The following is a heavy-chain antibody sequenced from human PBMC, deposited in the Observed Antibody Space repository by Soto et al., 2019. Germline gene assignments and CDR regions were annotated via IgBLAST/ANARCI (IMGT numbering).Heavy chain of an antibody. V-gene: IGHV2-26*01. CDR3: ARIFIQHYISTGSNILLDY. CDR1: GFSLSNPRMG. CDR2: IFSDDEK. Sequence: QVTMKESGPALVQPTETLTLTCTLSGFSLSNPRMGVNWIRQSPGKALEWLEHIFSDDEKSYNTSLKTRLNISKETAKRQVVLTMTNMDPVDTGTYYGARIFIQHYISTGSNILLDYWGQGIVVTVSS. J-gene: IGHJ4*02. D-gene: IGHD3-9*01.